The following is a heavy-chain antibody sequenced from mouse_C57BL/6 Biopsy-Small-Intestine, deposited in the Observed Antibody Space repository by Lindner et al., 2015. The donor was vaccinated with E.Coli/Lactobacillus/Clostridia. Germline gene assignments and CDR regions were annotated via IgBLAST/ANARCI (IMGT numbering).Heavy chain of an antibody. CDR1: GYTFTEYT. CDR2: FYPGSGSI. V-gene: IGHV1-62-2*01. CDR3: ARHEEGYGNPPHWYFDV. D-gene: IGHD2-10*02. J-gene: IGHJ1*03. Sequence: VQLQESGAELVKPGASVKLSCKASGYTFTEYTIHWVKQRSGQGLEWIGWFYPGSGSIKYNEKFKDKATLTADKSSSTVYMELSRLTSEDSAVYFCARHEEGYGNPPHWYFDVWGTGTTVTVSS.